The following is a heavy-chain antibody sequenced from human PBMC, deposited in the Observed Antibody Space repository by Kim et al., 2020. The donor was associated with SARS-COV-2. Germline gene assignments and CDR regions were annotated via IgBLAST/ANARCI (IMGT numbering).Heavy chain of an antibody. CDR2: IYYSGST. J-gene: IGHJ5*02. Sequence: SETLSLTCTVSGGSISSGGYYWSWIRQHPGKGLEWIGYIYYSGSTYYNPSLKSRVTISVDTSKNQFSLKLSSVTAADTAVYYCARDLTEPAAIWGYFDPWGQGTLVTVSS. V-gene: IGHV4-31*03. D-gene: IGHD2-2*01. CDR3: ARDLTEPAAIWGYFDP. CDR1: GGSISSGGYY.